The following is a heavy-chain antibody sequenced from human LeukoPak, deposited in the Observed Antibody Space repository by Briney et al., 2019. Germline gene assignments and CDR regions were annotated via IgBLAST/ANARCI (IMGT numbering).Heavy chain of an antibody. J-gene: IGHJ4*02. Sequence: PGGSLRLSCAASGFTFSSYGMSWVRQAPGKGLEWVSSISTSDGTTYFADSVKGRFTISRDNSKNTLYLQMNSLRAEDTAVYFCAKARYSSLYYFDYWGQGTLVTVSS. CDR3: AKARYSSLYYFDY. D-gene: IGHD6-13*01. CDR1: GFTFSSYG. CDR2: ISTSDGTT. V-gene: IGHV3-23*01.